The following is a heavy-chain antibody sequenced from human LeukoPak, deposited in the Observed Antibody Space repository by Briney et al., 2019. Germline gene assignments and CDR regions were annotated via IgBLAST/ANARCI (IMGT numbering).Heavy chain of an antibody. CDR2: IIPIFGTA. CDR3: AREPVPRSSGLQY. J-gene: IGHJ4*02. V-gene: IGHV1-69*05. D-gene: IGHD3-22*01. CDR1: GITFSYCT. Sequence: GSSVKVSCTASGITFSYCTISWVRQAPGQGLEWMGRIIPIFGTADYAQKFQGRVTMTTDESTSTAYMELSSLRSEDTAVYYCAREPVPRSSGLQYWGQGTLVTVSS.